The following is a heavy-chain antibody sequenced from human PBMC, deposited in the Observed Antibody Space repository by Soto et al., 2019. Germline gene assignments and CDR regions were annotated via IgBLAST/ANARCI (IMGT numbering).Heavy chain of an antibody. D-gene: IGHD3-9*01. J-gene: IGHJ4*02. Sequence: QVQLVQSGAEVKKPGASVKVSCKASGYTFTSYGISWVRQAPGQGLEWMGWIRGRVTMTTDTSTSTAYMELRSLRSDDTAVYYCARDPGFRSDYWGQGTLVTVSS. CDR1: GYTFTSYG. CDR3: ARDPGFRSDY. V-gene: IGHV1-18*01.